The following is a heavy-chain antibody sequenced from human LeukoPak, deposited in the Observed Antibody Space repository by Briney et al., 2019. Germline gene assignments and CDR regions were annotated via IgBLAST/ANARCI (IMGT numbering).Heavy chain of an antibody. CDR3: ARDVAQQLGPRRFDI. CDR1: GGSIGSYY. CDR2: IYYSGST. J-gene: IGHJ3*02. D-gene: IGHD6-13*01. V-gene: IGHV4-59*01. Sequence: KASETLSLTCTVSGGSIGSYYWSWIRQPPGKGLEWIGYIYYSGSTNYNPSLKSRVTISVDTSKNQFSLKLSSVTAADTAVYYCARDVAQQLGPRRFDIWGQGTMVTVSS.